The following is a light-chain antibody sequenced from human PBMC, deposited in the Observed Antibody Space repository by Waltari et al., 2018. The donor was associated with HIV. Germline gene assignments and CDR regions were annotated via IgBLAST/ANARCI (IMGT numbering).Light chain of an antibody. CDR2: RNN. CDR1: DSNMRNSF. Sequence: QSVLTQPPSASGTPGQRVTISCSGSDSNMRNSFVYWYQHLPGTAPKLIIHRNNQRPSGVPDRFSGSRSGTSASLVISGLRSEDEADYHCAAWDDSLDGPVVFGGGTKVTVL. V-gene: IGLV1-47*01. CDR3: AAWDDSLDGPVV. J-gene: IGLJ2*01.